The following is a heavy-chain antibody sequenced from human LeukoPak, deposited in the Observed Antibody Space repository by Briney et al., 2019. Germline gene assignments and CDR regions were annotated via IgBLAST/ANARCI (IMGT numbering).Heavy chain of an antibody. J-gene: IGHJ6*03. CDR3: ARDAPPPIGAAAAYYYYYYMDV. Sequence: SETLSLTCTVSGGSISSYYWSWIRQPPGKGLEWIGYIYYSGSTNYNPSLKSRVTISVDTSKNQFSLKLSSVTAADTAVYYCARDAPPPIGAAAAYYYYYYMDVWGKGTTVTVSS. CDR2: IYYSGST. CDR1: GGSISSYY. D-gene: IGHD6-13*01. V-gene: IGHV4-59*12.